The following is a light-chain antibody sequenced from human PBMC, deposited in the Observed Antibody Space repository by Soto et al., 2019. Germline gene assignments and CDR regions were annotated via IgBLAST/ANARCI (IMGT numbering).Light chain of an antibody. Sequence: DIPMTQSPSTLSASVGDRVTITCRASQSISSWLAWYQQKPGKAPKLLIYDASSLESGVPSRFSGSGSGTEFTLTISSLQPDDFATYDCQQYNSYSPTFGQGTKLEIK. CDR2: DAS. V-gene: IGKV1-5*01. CDR1: QSISSW. J-gene: IGKJ2*01. CDR3: QQYNSYSPT.